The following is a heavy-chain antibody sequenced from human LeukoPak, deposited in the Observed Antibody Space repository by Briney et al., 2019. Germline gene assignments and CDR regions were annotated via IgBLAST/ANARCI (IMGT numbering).Heavy chain of an antibody. V-gene: IGHV4-38-2*01. CDR3: ATRTTTVTVEIDY. Sequence: PSETLSLTCAVSGYSISSGYYWGWIRQPPGKGLEWIGSIYHSGSTYYNPSLKSRVTISVDTSKNQFSLKLSSVTAADTAVYYCATRTTTVTVEIDYWGQGTLVTVSS. J-gene: IGHJ4*02. D-gene: IGHD4-17*01. CDR2: IYHSGST. CDR1: GYSISSGYY.